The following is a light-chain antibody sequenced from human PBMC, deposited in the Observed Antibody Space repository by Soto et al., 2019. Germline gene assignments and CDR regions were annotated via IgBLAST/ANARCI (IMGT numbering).Light chain of an antibody. V-gene: IGKV1-5*03. CDR3: QQSYSTPT. CDR2: KAS. Sequence: DIQMTQSPSTLSGSVGDRVTITCRASQTISSWLAWYQQKPGKAPNLLIYKASTLKSGVPSRFSGSRSGTDFTLTISSLQPEDFATYYCQQSYSTPTFGQGTRLEIK. J-gene: IGKJ5*01. CDR1: QTISSW.